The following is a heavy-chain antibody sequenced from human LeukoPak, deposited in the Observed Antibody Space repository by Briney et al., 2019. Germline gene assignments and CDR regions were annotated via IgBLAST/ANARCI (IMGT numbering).Heavy chain of an antibody. CDR2: IYYSGST. CDR3: ARVAADSWNDFDY. J-gene: IGHJ4*02. D-gene: IGHD1-1*01. V-gene: IGHV4-59*01. CDR1: GGSISSYY. Sequence: SETLSLTCTVSGGSISSYYWSWIRQPPGKGLEWIGYIYYSGSTNYNPSLKSRVTISVDTSNNQFSLKLSSVTAADTAVYYCARVAADSWNDFDYWGQGTLVTVSS.